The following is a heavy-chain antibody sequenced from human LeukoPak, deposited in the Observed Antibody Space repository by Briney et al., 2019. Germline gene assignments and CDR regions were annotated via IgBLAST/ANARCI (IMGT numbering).Heavy chain of an antibody. Sequence: GGSLRLSLVSSGFTFSGSAMHAVRQASGKGLEWVGRIRSKDNSYATAYAASVKGRFTISRDDSKNTAYLQMNSLKTEDTAVYYCTTNPGVGATDYWGQGTLVTVSS. J-gene: IGHJ4*02. CDR3: TTNPGVGATDY. CDR2: IRSKDNSYAT. V-gene: IGHV3-73*01. CDR1: GFTFSGSA. D-gene: IGHD1-26*01.